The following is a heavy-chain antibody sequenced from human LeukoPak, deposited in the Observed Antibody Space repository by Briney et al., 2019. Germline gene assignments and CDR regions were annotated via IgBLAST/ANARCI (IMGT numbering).Heavy chain of an antibody. Sequence: ASVKVSCKASGGTFSSYAISWVRQAPGQGLEWMGRIIPILGIANYAQKFQGRVTITADKSTSTACMELSSLRSEDTAVYYCARSSVAAVYYGMDVWGQGTTVTVSS. J-gene: IGHJ6*02. CDR2: IIPILGIA. V-gene: IGHV1-69*04. CDR1: GGTFSSYA. D-gene: IGHD6-19*01. CDR3: ARSSVAAVYYGMDV.